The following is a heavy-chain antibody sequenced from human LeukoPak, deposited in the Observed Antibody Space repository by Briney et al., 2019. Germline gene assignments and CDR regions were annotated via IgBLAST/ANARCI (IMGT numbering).Heavy chain of an antibody. D-gene: IGHD2-2*01. J-gene: IGHJ4*02. V-gene: IGHV4-4*07. CDR1: GGSISSYY. CDR3: ARRVRYQPPDY. CDR2: IYSSGHT. Sequence: SETLSLTCTVSGGSISSYYWSWIRQPAGKGLEWIGRIYSSGHTNYNPSLKSRVTISVDTSKNQFSLKVSSVTAADTAVYYCARRVRYQPPDYWGQGTLVTVSS.